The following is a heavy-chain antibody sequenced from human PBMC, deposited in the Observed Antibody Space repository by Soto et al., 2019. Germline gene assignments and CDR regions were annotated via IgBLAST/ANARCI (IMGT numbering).Heavy chain of an antibody. D-gene: IGHD4-4*01. J-gene: IGHJ4*02. CDR2: ITTGGINT. Sequence: EAQLLESGGGLVQPGESLRLSCATSGFTFASYAMTWVRQAPGKGLEWVSSITTGGINTHYADFVRGRFTISRDNSKNTVYLEMKTLNAEDTAVYYCGKVMTDYSKAVGDDWGQGTLVTVSS. CDR1: GFTFASYA. CDR3: GKVMTDYSKAVGDD. V-gene: IGHV3-23*01.